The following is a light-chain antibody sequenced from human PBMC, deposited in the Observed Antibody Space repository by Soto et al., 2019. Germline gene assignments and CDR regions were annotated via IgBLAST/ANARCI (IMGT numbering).Light chain of an antibody. Sequence: EIVLTHSPGTLSFSPLERATLSFRSSQSVSSSFLAWYQQKVGQAPRLLIYDASSRATGIPDRFSGSGSGTTFTLTISRLEPEDFAVYYCQKYGSSPRHFGQGTRLEIK. CDR1: QSVSSSF. J-gene: IGKJ5*01. CDR3: QKYGSSPRH. CDR2: DAS. V-gene: IGKV3-20*01.